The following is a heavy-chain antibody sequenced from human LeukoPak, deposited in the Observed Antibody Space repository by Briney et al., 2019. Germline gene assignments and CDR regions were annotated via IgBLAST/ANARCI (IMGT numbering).Heavy chain of an antibody. J-gene: IGHJ4*02. V-gene: IGHV3-7*01. CDR1: GFTFSNYW. D-gene: IGHD3-10*01. CDR2: IKQDGIDK. CDR3: ARGLRFGESPFDY. Sequence: QTGGSLRLSCAASGFTFSNYWMNWVRQAPGKGLEWVANIKQDGIDKYYVDSVKGRFTISRNNANNFLYLQMNSLRAEDTAVYYCARGLRFGESPFDYWGQGTLVTVSS.